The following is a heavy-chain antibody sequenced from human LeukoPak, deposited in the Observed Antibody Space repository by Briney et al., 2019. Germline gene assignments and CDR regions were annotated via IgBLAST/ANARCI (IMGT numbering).Heavy chain of an antibody. J-gene: IGHJ4*02. V-gene: IGHV4-39*01. CDR1: GGSISSSSYY. CDR3: ARGTYYYDSSGYWIPTPFDY. CDR2: IYYSGST. D-gene: IGHD3-22*01. Sequence: PSETLSLTCTVSGGSISSSSYYWGWIRQPPGKGLEWIGSIYYSGSTYYNPSLKSRVTISVDTSKNQFSLKLSSVTAADTAVYYCARGTYYYDSSGYWIPTPFDYWGQGTLVTVSS.